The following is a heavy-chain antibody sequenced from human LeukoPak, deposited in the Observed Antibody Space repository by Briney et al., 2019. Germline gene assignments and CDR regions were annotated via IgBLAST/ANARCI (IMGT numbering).Heavy chain of an antibody. CDR1: GYTFTRYG. CDR2: ISPYNGNT. CDR3: ARDTAWFGELFGGDY. J-gene: IGHJ4*02. Sequence: GASVKVSCKASGYTFTRYGINWVRQAPGQGLEWMGWISPYNGNTNYAQTLQGRVTMTTDTSTSTAYMELRSLRSDDTAVYYCARDTAWFGELFGGDYWGQGTLVTVSS. D-gene: IGHD3-10*01. V-gene: IGHV1-18*01.